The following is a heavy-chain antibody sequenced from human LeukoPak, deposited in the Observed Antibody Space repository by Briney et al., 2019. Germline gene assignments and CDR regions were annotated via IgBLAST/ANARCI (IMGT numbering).Heavy chain of an antibody. J-gene: IGHJ4*02. CDR2: ISGSGGST. Sequence: GGSLRLSCAASGFTFSSSAVSWVRQAPGKGLEWVSAISGSGGSTYYADSVKGRFTISRDNSKNTLYLQMNSLRAEDTAVYYCATDSRYCSGGSCYSGTFDYWGQGTLVTVSS. V-gene: IGHV3-23*01. CDR1: GFTFSSSA. CDR3: ATDSRYCSGGSCYSGTFDY. D-gene: IGHD2-15*01.